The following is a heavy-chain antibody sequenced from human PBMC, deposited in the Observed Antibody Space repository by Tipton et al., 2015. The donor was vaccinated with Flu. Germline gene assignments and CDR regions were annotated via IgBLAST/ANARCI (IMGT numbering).Heavy chain of an antibody. D-gene: IGHD3-10*02. V-gene: IGHV3-7*01. Sequence: GSLRLSCAVSGFSFSSYWLTWVRQAPGKGLEWVANINQKGGEKYYVDSVKGRFTISRDNAKNALYLQMDSLRAEDTAVYYCTRIIAPYVFDIWGQGTLVTVSS. CDR1: GFSFSSYW. J-gene: IGHJ3*02. CDR3: TRIIAPYVFDI. CDR2: INQKGGEK.